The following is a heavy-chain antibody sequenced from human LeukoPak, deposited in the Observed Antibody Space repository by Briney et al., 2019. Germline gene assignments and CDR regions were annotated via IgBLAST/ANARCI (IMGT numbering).Heavy chain of an antibody. Sequence: GGSLRLSCAASGFTFSNYGMHWVRQAPGKGLEWVAVIWYDASNKYYADSVKGRFTISRDNSKNTLYLEMNSLRAEDTAVYYCARDRAAPGTYYFDYWGQGTLVTVSS. CDR2: IWYDASNK. CDR3: ARDRAAPGTYYFDY. J-gene: IGHJ4*02. CDR1: GFTFSNYG. D-gene: IGHD6-13*01. V-gene: IGHV3-33*01.